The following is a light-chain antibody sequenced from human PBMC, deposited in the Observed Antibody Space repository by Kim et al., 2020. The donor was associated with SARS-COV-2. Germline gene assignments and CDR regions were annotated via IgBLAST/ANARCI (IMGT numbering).Light chain of an antibody. CDR3: QAWDSSTVV. V-gene: IGLV3-1*01. CDR2: QDN. Sequence: SLSPGQISYVACSGNNLGDKYVCWYQQKPGLSPVLVIYQDNKRPSGIPERFSGSNSGNTATLTISGTQAMDEADYYCQAWDSSTVVFGGGTQLTVL. J-gene: IGLJ2*01. CDR1: NLGDKY.